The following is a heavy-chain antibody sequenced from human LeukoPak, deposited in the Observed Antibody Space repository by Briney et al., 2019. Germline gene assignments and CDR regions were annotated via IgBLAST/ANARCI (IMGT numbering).Heavy chain of an antibody. V-gene: IGHV2-5*02. D-gene: IGHD6-13*01. CDR3: AHHRSDSSSWYYFDY. J-gene: IGHJ4*02. CDR2: IYWDDGK. Sequence: SGPTLVNPPQTLTLTCTFSGFSLSTRGVGVGWIRQPPGKALEWLALIYWDDGKRYSLSLKSRLTITKDTSKNQVVLTMTNMDPVDTATYYCAHHRSDSSSWYYFDYWGQGTLVTVSS. CDR1: GFSLSTRGVG.